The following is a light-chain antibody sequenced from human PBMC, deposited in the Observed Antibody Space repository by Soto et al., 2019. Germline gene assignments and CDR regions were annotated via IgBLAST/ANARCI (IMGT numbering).Light chain of an antibody. CDR2: GAS. CDR1: QGINSF. Sequence: AIQLTQSPSSLSASVGDRVTITCRASQGINSFLAWYQQKPGEAPKLLIYGASTLQSGVPSRFSGSGSGTDFTLTISSLQPDDFATYYCQHYNAFPWPFGQGTKVEIK. J-gene: IGKJ1*01. V-gene: IGKV1-13*02. CDR3: QHYNAFPWP.